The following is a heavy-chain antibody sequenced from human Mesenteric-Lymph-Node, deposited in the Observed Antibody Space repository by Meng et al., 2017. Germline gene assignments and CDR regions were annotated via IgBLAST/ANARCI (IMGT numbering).Heavy chain of an antibody. CDR2: ISYDGSNK. CDR1: GFTFSDYY. J-gene: IGHJ3*02. D-gene: IGHD6-19*01. V-gene: IGHV3-30*01. CDR3: ARDRGWYFTNDAFDI. Sequence: GESLKISCAASGFTFSDYYMSWIRQAPGKGLEWVAVISYDGSNKYYADSVKGRFTISRDNSKNTLYLQMNSLRAEDTAVYYCARDRGWYFTNDAFDIWGQGTMVTVSS.